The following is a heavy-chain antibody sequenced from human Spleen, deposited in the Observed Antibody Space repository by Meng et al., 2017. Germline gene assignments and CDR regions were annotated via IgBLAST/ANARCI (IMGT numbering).Heavy chain of an antibody. Sequence: SETLSLTCTVSGGSISSYYWSWIRQPAGKGLEWIGRIYTSGSTNYNPSLKSRVTMSVDTSKNQFSLKLSSVTAADTAVYYCARGYTYYYDSSGPTYFDYWGQGTLVTVSS. V-gene: IGHV4-4*07. J-gene: IGHJ4*02. CDR3: ARGYTYYYDSSGPTYFDY. CDR2: IYTSGST. CDR1: GGSISSYY. D-gene: IGHD3-22*01.